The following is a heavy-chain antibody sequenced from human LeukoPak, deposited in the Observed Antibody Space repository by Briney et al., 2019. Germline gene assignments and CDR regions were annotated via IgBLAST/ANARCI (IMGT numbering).Heavy chain of an antibody. CDR3: AREYGSGSYSYYYYYYYMDV. CDR1: GFTFSSYW. Sequence: PGGSLRLSCAASGFTFSSYWMSWVRQAPGKGLEWVANIKQEGSEKYYVASVKGRFTISRDNAKNSLYLQMNSVRAEDTAVYYCAREYGSGSYSYYYYYYYMDVWGKGTTVTISS. D-gene: IGHD3-10*01. J-gene: IGHJ6*03. CDR2: IKQEGSEK. V-gene: IGHV3-7*01.